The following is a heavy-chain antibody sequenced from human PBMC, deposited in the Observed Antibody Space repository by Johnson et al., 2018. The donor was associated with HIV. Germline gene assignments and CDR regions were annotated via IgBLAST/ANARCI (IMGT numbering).Heavy chain of an antibody. CDR1: GFTFDDSG. V-gene: IGHV3-20*04. CDR2: ILLNGGSA. CDR3: AREYEAFDI. J-gene: IGHJ3*02. Sequence: VQLVESGGGVVRPGGSLRLSCAASGFTFDDSGMSWVRQAPRKGLEWVSGILLNGGSAGYADSVKGRFTISRDNAKNSLYLQMNSLRAEDTAVYYCAREYEAFDIWGQGTMVTVSS.